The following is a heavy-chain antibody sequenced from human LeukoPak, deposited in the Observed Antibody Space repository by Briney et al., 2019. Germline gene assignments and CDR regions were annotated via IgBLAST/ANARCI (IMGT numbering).Heavy chain of an antibody. CDR2: IGNYNGNT. D-gene: IGHD4-17*01. Sequence: ASVKVSCKASGYIFTTFGVSWVRQAPGQGLEWMGWIGNYNGNTNYAQKVQGRVTMTTDSSTSTAYMELRSLTSDDTAVYYCARSGAAETTQFDSWGQRTLVTVSS. CDR3: ARSGAAETTQFDS. V-gene: IGHV1-18*01. CDR1: GYIFTTFG. J-gene: IGHJ4*02.